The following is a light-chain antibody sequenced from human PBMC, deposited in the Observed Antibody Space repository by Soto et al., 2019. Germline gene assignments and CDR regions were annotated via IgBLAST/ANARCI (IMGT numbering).Light chain of an antibody. CDR1: QSVSTS. V-gene: IGKV3-11*01. Sequence: EIVLTESPATLSFSPGESATLSCRASQSVSTSLAWFQQKPGQAPRLLIFDASKRANGIPARFSGSGSGTDFTLTISRLEPEDFAVHYCQQYTTXGQGTKVDIK. CDR3: QQYTT. CDR2: DAS. J-gene: IGKJ1*01.